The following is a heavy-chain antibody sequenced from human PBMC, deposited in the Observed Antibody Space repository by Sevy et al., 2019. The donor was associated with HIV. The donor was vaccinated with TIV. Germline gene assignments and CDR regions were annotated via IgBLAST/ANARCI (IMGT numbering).Heavy chain of an antibody. V-gene: IGHV3-23*01. CDR1: GFTFSSYA. Sequence: GGCLRLSCAASGFTFSSYAMSWVRQAPGKGLEWVSAISGSGGSTYYADSVKGRFTISRDNSKNTLYLQMNSLRAEDTAVYYCAKDRGLAAAGLDAFDIWGQGTMVTVSS. D-gene: IGHD6-13*01. CDR3: AKDRGLAAAGLDAFDI. J-gene: IGHJ3*02. CDR2: ISGSGGST.